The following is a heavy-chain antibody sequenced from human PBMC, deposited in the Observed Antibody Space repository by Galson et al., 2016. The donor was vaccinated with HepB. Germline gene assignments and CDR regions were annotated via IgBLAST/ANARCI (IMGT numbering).Heavy chain of an antibody. CDR1: RFTFSYYG. D-gene: IGHD3/OR15-3a*01. Sequence: SLRLSCAASRFTFSYYGMHWVRQAPGKGLEWVAVIWYDETDKYYAESIKGRFTISRDNAKNSLYLQMNSLRAEDTAVYYCARLWFLGWYVIDYWGQGTLVTVSS. J-gene: IGHJ4*02. CDR3: ARLWFLGWYVIDY. V-gene: IGHV3-33*01. CDR2: IWYDETDK.